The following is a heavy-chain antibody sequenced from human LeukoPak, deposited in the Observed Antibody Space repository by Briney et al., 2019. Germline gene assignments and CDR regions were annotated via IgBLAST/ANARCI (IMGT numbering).Heavy chain of an antibody. V-gene: IGHV4-59*01. Sequence: KPSETLSLTCTVSGGSISSYYWSWIRQPPGKGLEWIGYIYYSGSTNYNPSLKSRVTISVDTSKNQFSLKLSSVTAADTAVYYCARTLSSSWYSGRAFDIWGQGTMVTVSS. J-gene: IGHJ3*02. CDR3: ARTLSSSWYSGRAFDI. D-gene: IGHD6-13*01. CDR1: GGSISSYY. CDR2: IYYSGST.